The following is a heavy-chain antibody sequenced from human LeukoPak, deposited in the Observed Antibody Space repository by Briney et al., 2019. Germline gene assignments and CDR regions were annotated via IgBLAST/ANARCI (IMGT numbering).Heavy chain of an antibody. V-gene: IGHV5-51*01. CDR2: IYPGDSDT. D-gene: IGHD5-24*01. CDR3: ARQSWNRDGYNYPWDY. CDR1: GYSFTSYW. Sequence: GESLKISCKGSGYSFTSYWIGWVRQMPGKGLEWMGIIYPGDSDTRYSPSFQGQVTISADKSISTAYLQWSSLKASDTAMYYCARQSWNRDGYNYPWDYWGQGTLVTVSS. J-gene: IGHJ4*02.